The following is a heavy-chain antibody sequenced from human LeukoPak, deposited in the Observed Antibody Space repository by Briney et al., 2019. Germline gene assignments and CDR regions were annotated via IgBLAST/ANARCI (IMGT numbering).Heavy chain of an antibody. V-gene: IGHV3-30*02. CDR3: ARVSSGYFNPFDY. Sequence: GGSLRLSCAASGFTFSSYGMHWVRQAPGKGLEWVAFIRYDGSNKYYADSVKGRFTISRDNSKNTLYLQMNSLRAEDTAVYYCARVSSGYFNPFDYWGQGTLVTVSS. D-gene: IGHD3-22*01. CDR1: GFTFSSYG. CDR2: IRYDGSNK. J-gene: IGHJ4*02.